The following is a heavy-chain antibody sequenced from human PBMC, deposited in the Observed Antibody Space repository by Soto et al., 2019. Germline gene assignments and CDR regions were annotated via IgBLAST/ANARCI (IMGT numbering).Heavy chain of an antibody. CDR1: GFTFSSYG. V-gene: IGHV3-30*18. J-gene: IGHJ3*02. D-gene: IGHD4-17*01. Sequence: AGGSLRLSCAASGFTFSSYGMHWVRQAPGKGLEWVAVISYDGSNKYYADSVKGRFTISRDNSKNTLYLQMNSLRAEDTAVYYCAKDRDYGDYVIGSAFDIWGQGTMVTV. CDR2: ISYDGSNK. CDR3: AKDRDYGDYVIGSAFDI.